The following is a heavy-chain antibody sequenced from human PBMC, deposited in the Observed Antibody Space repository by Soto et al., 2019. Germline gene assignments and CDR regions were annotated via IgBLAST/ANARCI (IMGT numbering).Heavy chain of an antibody. CDR1: GYTFTSYG. Sequence: QVPLVQSGAEVKKPGASVKVSCKASGYTFTSYGISWVRQAPGQGLEWMGWISAYNGNTNYAQKLQGRVTMTTDTSTSTAYMALRSLRSDDTAVYYCARDPTGQGPYYYGMDVWGQGTTVTVSS. J-gene: IGHJ6*02. CDR3: ARDPTGQGPYYYGMDV. V-gene: IGHV1-18*01. CDR2: ISAYNGNT.